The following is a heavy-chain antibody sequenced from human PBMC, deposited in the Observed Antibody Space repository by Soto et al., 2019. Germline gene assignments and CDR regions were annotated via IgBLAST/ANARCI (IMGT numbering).Heavy chain of an antibody. CDR1: GGSISRGGYY. CDR3: ARTSYDSSGTAADP. CDR2: IYYSGST. D-gene: IGHD3-22*01. V-gene: IGHV4-31*03. J-gene: IGHJ5*02. Sequence: QVQLQESGPGLVKPSQTLSLTCTVSGGSISRGGYYWSWLRQHPGKGLEWIGSIYYSGSTYYNPSLKSRVTISVDTSKNQFALKVSSVTAADTAVYYCARTSYDSSGTAADPWGQGTLVTVSS.